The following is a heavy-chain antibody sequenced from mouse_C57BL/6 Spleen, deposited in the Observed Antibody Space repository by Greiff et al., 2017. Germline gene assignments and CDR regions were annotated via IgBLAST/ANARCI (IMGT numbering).Heavy chain of an antibody. CDR3: ARDPYYGSSLAWFAY. Sequence: EVKVVESGGGLVKPGGSLKLSCAASGFTFSSYAMSWVRQTPEKRLVGVATISDGGSYTYYPDNVKGRFTISRDNAKNNLYLQMSHLKSEDTAMYYCARDPYYGSSLAWFAYWGQGTLVTVSA. J-gene: IGHJ3*01. CDR1: GFTFSSYA. V-gene: IGHV5-4*01. CDR2: ISDGGSYT. D-gene: IGHD1-1*01.